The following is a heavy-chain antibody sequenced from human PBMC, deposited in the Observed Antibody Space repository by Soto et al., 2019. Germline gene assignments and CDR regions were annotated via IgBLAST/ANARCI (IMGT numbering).Heavy chain of an antibody. CDR3: ARDAISMVRGTNNWFDP. CDR2: ISGGGIST. J-gene: IGHJ5*02. D-gene: IGHD3-10*01. V-gene: IGHV3-23*01. CDR1: GFTFCNYA. Sequence: EVQLLESGGGLVQPGGSLTLSCAASGFTFCNYAMSWVRQAPGKGLEWVSAISGGGISTYYADSVRGRFTISRDNSRNTLYLRMNRLRAEDTAVYYCARDAISMVRGTNNWFDPWGQGTLVTVSS.